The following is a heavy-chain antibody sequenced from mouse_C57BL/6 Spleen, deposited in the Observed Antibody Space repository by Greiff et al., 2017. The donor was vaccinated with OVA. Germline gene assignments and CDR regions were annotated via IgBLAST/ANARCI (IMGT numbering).Heavy chain of an antibody. V-gene: IGHV1-52*01. CDR1: GYTFTSYW. J-gene: IGHJ1*03. D-gene: IGHD2-14*01. CDR3: ARWGTDRYFDV. CDR2: IDPSDSET. Sequence: QVQLQQPGAELVRPGSSVKLSCKASGYTFTSYWMHWVKQRPIQGLEWIGNIDPSDSETNYNQKFKDKATLTVDKSSSTAYMQLSSLTSEDSAVYYCARWGTDRYFDVWGTGTTVTVSS.